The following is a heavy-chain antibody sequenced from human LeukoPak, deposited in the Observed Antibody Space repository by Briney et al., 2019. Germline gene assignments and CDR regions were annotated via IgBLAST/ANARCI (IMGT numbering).Heavy chain of an antibody. D-gene: IGHD3-10*01. CDR3: ASWDYGSGSYYNGDNQPIDY. V-gene: IGHV3-48*03. CDR1: GFSISSYE. J-gene: IGHJ4*02. CDR2: ISSSGSTI. Sequence: PGGSLRLSCAASGFSISSYEMNWVRQAPGKGLEWVSHISSSGSTIWYADSVKGRFTISRDNAKNSLYLQMNSLRAEDTAVYYCASWDYGSGSYYNGDNQPIDYWGQGTLVTVSS.